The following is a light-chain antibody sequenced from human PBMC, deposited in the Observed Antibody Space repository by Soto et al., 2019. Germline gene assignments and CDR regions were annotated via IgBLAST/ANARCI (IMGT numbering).Light chain of an antibody. CDR2: DVT. J-gene: IGLJ1*01. V-gene: IGLV2-8*01. CDR1: SRDIGTYKY. Sequence: QSVLTQPPSASGSPGQSVTISCTGTSRDIGTYKYVSWYQQRPGKAPKLIIYDVTERPSGVPDRFSGSKSGNTASLTVSGLQAEDEADYYCSSYAGSSNVFGTGTKLTVL. CDR3: SSYAGSSNV.